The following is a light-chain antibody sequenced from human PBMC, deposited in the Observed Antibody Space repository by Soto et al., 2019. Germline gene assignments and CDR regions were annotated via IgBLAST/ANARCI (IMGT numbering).Light chain of an antibody. CDR3: QQRSLLFT. CDR2: DSS. J-gene: IGKJ4*01. Sequence: EIVLTQSPATLSLSPGEGATLSCRTSQSVGSSLAWYQQKPGQPPRLLIYDSSNRATGIPGRFSGSWSGTDFTLTISSLEPADFAVYYCQQRSLLFTVGGGTKV. V-gene: IGKV3-11*01. CDR1: QSVGSS.